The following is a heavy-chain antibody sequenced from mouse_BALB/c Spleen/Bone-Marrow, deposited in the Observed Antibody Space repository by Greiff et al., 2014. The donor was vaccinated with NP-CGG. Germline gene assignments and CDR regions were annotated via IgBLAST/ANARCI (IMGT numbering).Heavy chain of an antibody. V-gene: IGHV5-6-3*01. CDR1: GFTFSNYG. Sequence: VQLQQSGGGLVQPGGSLKLSCAASGFTFSNYGMSWVRQTPDKRLDLVATINSNGGTTYYPDSVKGRFTISRDNAKNTLYLQMSSQKSEDTAMYFCARGLYYVAYGPGFAYWGQGTLVTVSA. D-gene: IGHD2-13*01. CDR3: ARGLYYVAYGPGFAY. CDR2: INSNGGTT. J-gene: IGHJ3*01.